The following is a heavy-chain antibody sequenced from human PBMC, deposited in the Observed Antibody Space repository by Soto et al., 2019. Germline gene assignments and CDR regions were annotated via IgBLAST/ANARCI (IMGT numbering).Heavy chain of an antibody. J-gene: IGHJ4*02. CDR1: GFIFRTYT. CDR3: AKDLTPDGVLDLDY. CDR2: IYGSGGAET. Sequence: EVQLLESGGGLVQPGGSLRLSCVASGFIFRTYTMNWVRQTPGKGLEWVSGIYGSGGAETFYADSVKGRFTISRDDSRNTLYLQMNSLRTEDSAVYYCAKDLTPDGVLDLDYWGQGILVTVSS. D-gene: IGHD4-17*01. V-gene: IGHV3-23*01.